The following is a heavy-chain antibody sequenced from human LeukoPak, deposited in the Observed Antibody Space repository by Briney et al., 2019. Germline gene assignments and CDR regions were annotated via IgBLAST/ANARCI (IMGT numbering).Heavy chain of an antibody. J-gene: IGHJ4*02. CDR2: ISGSGGST. V-gene: IGHV3-23*01. D-gene: IGHD3-22*01. Sequence: HPGGSLRLSCAASGSTFSSYAMSWVRQAPGKGLEWVSAISGSGGSTYYADSVKGRFTISRDNAKNSLYLQVNSLRAEDTAVYYCARAFRTGRGYYYDSSGYFDYWGQGTLVTVSS. CDR3: ARAFRTGRGYYYDSSGYFDY. CDR1: GSTFSSYA.